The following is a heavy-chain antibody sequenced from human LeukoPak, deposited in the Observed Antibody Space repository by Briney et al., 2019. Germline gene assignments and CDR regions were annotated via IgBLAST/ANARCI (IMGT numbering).Heavy chain of an antibody. CDR2: IYWDDDK. V-gene: IGHV2-5*02. Sequence: SGPTQVNPTRTLTLTCTFSGFSLRTTGVGVGWIRQPPGKALEWLSLIYWDDDKRYRPSRNSRLNITKDTSKNQVVLTMTNKDPVDTATYYCARLRYFDWLHIEYWGQGTLVSVSS. CDR3: ARLRYFDWLHIEY. CDR1: GFSLRTTGVG. D-gene: IGHD3-9*01. J-gene: IGHJ4*02.